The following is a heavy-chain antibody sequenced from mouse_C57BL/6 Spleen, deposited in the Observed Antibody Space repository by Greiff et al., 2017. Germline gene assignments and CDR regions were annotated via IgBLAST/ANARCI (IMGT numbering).Heavy chain of an antibody. Sequence: ESGPGLVKPSQSLSLTCSVTGYSITSGYYWNWIRQFPGNKLEWMGYISYDGSNNYNPSLKNRISITRDTSKNQFFLKLNSVTTEDTATYYCARGVVATSYYAMDYWGQGTSVTVSS. CDR2: ISYDGSN. CDR1: GYSITSGYY. D-gene: IGHD1-1*01. V-gene: IGHV3-6*01. J-gene: IGHJ4*01. CDR3: ARGVVATSYYAMDY.